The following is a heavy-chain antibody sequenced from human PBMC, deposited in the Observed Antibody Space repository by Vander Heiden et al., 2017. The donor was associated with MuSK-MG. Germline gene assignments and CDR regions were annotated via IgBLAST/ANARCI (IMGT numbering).Heavy chain of an antibody. J-gene: IGHJ4*02. CDR1: GGSFSGYY. Sequence: QVQLQRWGAGLLKPSETLSLTCAVYGGSFSGYYWSWIRQTPGKGLEWIGEINHSGNTNYNPSLKSRVTLSVDTSKNQFFLKMNSVTAADTAVYYCAREADWNSAFYFDSWGQGTLVTVSS. CDR3: AREADWNSAFYFDS. D-gene: IGHD1-7*01. CDR2: INHSGNT. V-gene: IGHV4-34*01.